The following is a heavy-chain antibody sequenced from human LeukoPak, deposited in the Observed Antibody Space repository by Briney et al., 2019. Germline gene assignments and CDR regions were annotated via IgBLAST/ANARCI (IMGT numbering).Heavy chain of an antibody. Sequence: SETLSLTCTVSGASISSSSYYWGWIRQPPGKGLDWIASIYYSGSTYYNPSLKSRVTISVNTSKNQLSLKLSSVTAADTAVYYCASRSRSGWYFDDWGQGTLVTVSS. V-gene: IGHV4-39*01. CDR3: ASRSRSGWYFDD. CDR1: GASISSSSYY. J-gene: IGHJ4*02. CDR2: IYYSGST. D-gene: IGHD6-19*01.